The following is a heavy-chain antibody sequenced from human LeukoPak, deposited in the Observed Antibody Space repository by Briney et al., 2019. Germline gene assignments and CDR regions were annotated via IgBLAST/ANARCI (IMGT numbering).Heavy chain of an antibody. Sequence: ASVKVSCKASGYTFTGYYMHWVRQAPGQGLEWMGWINPNSGGTNYAQKFQGRATMTRDTSISTAYMELSRLRSDDTAVYYCARANYYDSSGEGAFDIWGQGTMVTVSS. D-gene: IGHD3-22*01. CDR3: ARANYYDSSGEGAFDI. J-gene: IGHJ3*02. CDR1: GYTFTGYY. CDR2: INPNSGGT. V-gene: IGHV1-2*02.